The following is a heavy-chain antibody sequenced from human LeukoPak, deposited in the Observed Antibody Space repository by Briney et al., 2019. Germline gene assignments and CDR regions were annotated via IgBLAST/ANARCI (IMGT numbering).Heavy chain of an antibody. D-gene: IGHD3-22*01. V-gene: IGHV1-69*13. Sequence: SVKVSCKASGGTFSSYAISWVRQAPGQGLEWMGGIIPIFGTANYAQKFQGRVTITADESTSTAYMELSSLRSEDTAVYYCARIYYDSSGYYNRYYYYYMDVWGKGTTATVSS. J-gene: IGHJ6*03. CDR2: IIPIFGTA. CDR1: GGTFSSYA. CDR3: ARIYYDSSGYYNRYYYYYMDV.